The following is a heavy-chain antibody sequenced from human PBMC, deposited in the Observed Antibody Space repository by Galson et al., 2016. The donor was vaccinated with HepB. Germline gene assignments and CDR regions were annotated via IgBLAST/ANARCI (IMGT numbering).Heavy chain of an antibody. CDR2: VSYDGSNT. D-gene: IGHD3-9*01. J-gene: IGHJ6*02. V-gene: IGHV3-30-3*01. CDR3: ARAYYDVLTDYDYGMDV. Sequence: SLRLSCAASGFTFSSYAMHWVRQAPGKGLEWVAVVSYDGSNTYYADSVKGRFTISRDNSKNTLYLQMNSLKPADTALYYFARAYYDVLTDYDYGMDVWGQGTTVTVAS. CDR1: GFTFSSYA.